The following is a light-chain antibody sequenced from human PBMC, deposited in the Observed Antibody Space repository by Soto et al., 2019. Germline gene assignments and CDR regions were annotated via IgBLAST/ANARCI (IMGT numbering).Light chain of an antibody. CDR1: QTVSGSY. J-gene: IGKJ4*01. Sequence: EIVLTQSPGTVSLSPGETASLSCRASQTVSGSYLAWYQQKPGRAPRLLIYGTTTRATGVPDKFSGGGSGTAFTLTISGLESEDFALYTCQQYASSPPTFGGGTKVEIK. CDR2: GTT. CDR3: QQYASSPPT. V-gene: IGKV3-20*01.